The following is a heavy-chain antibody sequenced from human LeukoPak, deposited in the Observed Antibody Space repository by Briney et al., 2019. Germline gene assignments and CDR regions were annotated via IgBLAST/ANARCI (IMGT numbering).Heavy chain of an antibody. CDR1: GYTFTSYY. Sequence: ASVKVSCEASGYTFTSYYMHWVRQAPGQGLEWMGIINPSGGSTSYAQKFQGRVTMTRDTSTSTVYMELSSLRSEDTAVYYCARDHLIVVVPAAIGYYYYGMDVWGQGTTVTVSS. V-gene: IGHV1-46*01. CDR2: INPSGGST. CDR3: ARDHLIVVVPAAIGYYYYGMDV. D-gene: IGHD2-2*01. J-gene: IGHJ6*02.